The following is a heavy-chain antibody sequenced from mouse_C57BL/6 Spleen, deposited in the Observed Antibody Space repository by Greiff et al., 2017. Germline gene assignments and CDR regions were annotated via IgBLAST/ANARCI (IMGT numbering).Heavy chain of an antibody. J-gene: IGHJ3*01. V-gene: IGHV1-63*01. D-gene: IGHD3-2*02. CDR2: IYPGGGYT. Sequence: QVQLQQSGAELVRPGTSVKMSCKASGYTFTNYWIGWAKQRPGHGLEWIGDIYPGGGYTNYNEKFKGKATLTAEKSSSTAYMQFSSLTSEDSAIYYCARGGQLRLPFAWGGGGTLVTVSA. CDR3: ARGGQLRLPFAW. CDR1: GYTFTNYW.